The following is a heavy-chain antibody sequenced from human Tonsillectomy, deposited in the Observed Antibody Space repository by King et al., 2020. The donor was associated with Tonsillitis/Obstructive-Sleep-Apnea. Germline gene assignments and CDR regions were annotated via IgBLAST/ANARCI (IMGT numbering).Heavy chain of an antibody. CDR3: AKDYYDSSEDYYYGRDV. Sequence: VQLVESGGGLVQPGGSLRLSCAASGFTFSSYAMSWVRQAPGKGLEWVSAISGSGRSTYSADSVKGRFTISRDNSKNTLFLLMNSLRAEDTAVYYCAKDYYDSSEDYYYGRDVWGQGTTVTVSS. CDR2: ISGSGRST. CDR1: GFTFSSYA. V-gene: IGHV3-23*04. J-gene: IGHJ6*02. D-gene: IGHD3-22*01.